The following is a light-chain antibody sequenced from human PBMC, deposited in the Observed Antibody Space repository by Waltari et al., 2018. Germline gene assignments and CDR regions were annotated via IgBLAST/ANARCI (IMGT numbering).Light chain of an antibody. CDR2: DAS. J-gene: IGKJ1*01. Sequence: EMMMTLSHATLSACQEERVPLSCRASQSVSNNLAWYQQKPGQAPRLLIYDASTRATGIPARFSGSGSGTEFTLTITSLQSEDFAIYYCQHYNHWPRTFGHGTKVEV. CDR3: QHYNHWPRT. CDR1: QSVSNN. V-gene: IGKV3D-15*01.